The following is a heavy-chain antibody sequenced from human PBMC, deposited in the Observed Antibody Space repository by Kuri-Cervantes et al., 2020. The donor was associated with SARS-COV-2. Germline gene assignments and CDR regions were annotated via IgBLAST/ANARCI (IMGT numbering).Heavy chain of an antibody. CDR2: ISYDGSNK. J-gene: IGHJ3*02. CDR1: GFSLTRFG. D-gene: IGHD3-22*01. CDR3: AKDFLPSTMIVVVNAFDI. Sequence: GGSLRLSCTVSGFSLTRFGIHWVRQAPVKGLEWVAVISYDGSNKYYGDSVKGRFTISRDNSKNTLYLQMNSLRAEDTAVYYCAKDFLPSTMIVVVNAFDIWGQGTMVTVSS. V-gene: IGHV3-30*18.